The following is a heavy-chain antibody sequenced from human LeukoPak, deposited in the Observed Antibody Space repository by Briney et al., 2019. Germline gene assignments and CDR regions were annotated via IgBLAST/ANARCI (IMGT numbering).Heavy chain of an antibody. V-gene: IGHV4-61*02. CDR1: GGSISSGSYY. J-gene: IGHJ5*02. D-gene: IGHD5-24*01. Sequence: PSQTLSLTCTVSGGSISSGSYYWSWIRQPAGKGLEWIGRICTSGSTNYNPSLKSRVTISVDTSKNQFSLKLRSVTAADTAVYYCARDGMATIDTWGQGTLVTVSS. CDR3: ARDGMATIDT. CDR2: ICTSGST.